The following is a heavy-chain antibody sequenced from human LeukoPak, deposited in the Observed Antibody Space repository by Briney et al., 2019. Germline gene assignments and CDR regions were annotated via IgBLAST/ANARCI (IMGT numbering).Heavy chain of an antibody. CDR1: GYTFTSYG. CDR2: ISAYNGNT. J-gene: IGHJ4*02. V-gene: IGHV1-18*01. CDR3: ARKYYDFWSGCYYNDY. D-gene: IGHD3-3*01. Sequence: ASVKVSCKASGYTFTSYGISWVRQAPGQGLEWMGWISAYNGNTNYAQKLQGRVTMTTDTSTSTAYMELRSLRSDDTAVYYCARKYYDFWSGCYYNDYWGQGTLVTVSS.